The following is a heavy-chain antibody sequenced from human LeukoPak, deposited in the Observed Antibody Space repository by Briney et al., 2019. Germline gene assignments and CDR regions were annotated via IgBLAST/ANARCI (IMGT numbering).Heavy chain of an antibody. V-gene: IGHV4-34*01. CDR3: ARTPPRYSSSWYFLNSGGNWVDDAFDI. D-gene: IGHD6-13*01. Sequence: SETLSLTCAVYGGSFSGYYWSWIRQPPGKGLEWIGEINHSGSTNYNPSLKSRVTISVDTSKNQFSLKLSSVTAADTAVYYCARTPPRYSSSWYFLNSGGNWVDDAFDIWGQGTMVTVSS. CDR2: INHSGST. J-gene: IGHJ3*02. CDR1: GGSFSGYY.